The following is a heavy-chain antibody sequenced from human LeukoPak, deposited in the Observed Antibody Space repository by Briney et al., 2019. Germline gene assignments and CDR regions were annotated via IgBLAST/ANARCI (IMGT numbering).Heavy chain of an antibody. Sequence: GGSLRLSCAASGFTFSSFWMSWVRQAPGKGPEWVASIKQDGSEKYYVGSVEGRFTISRDNSKNSLYLQMNSLRVEDMAVYYCARDILTGSQSRFQHRGQGTLVTVSS. D-gene: IGHD3-9*01. CDR3: ARDILTGSQSRFQH. CDR1: GFTFSSFW. CDR2: IKQDGSEK. J-gene: IGHJ1*01. V-gene: IGHV3-7*01.